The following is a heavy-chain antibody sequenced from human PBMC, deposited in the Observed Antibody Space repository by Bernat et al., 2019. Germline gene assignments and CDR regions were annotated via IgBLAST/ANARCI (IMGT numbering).Heavy chain of an antibody. Sequence: EVQLVESGGGLVQPGRSLRLSCTASGFTFGDYAMSWVRQAPGKGLEWVSFIRSKAYGGTTEYAASVKGRFTISRDDSKSNAYLQMNSLETEDTAVYYCTREKLGYNYYYMDVWGKGTTVTVSS. D-gene: IGHD1-26*01. V-gene: IGHV3-49*04. CDR1: GFTFGDYA. CDR2: IRSKAYGGTT. CDR3: TREKLGYNYYYMDV. J-gene: IGHJ6*03.